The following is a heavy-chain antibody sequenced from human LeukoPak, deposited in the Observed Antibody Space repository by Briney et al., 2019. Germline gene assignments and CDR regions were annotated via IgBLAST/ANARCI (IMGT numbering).Heavy chain of an antibody. Sequence: ASVKVSCKASGYTFTGYSMHWVRQAPGQGLEWMGWINPNSGGTNYAQKFQGRVTMTRDTSISTAYMELSRLRSDDTAIYYCARGEYDILNGYIYYGMDVWGQGTTVTVSS. CDR2: INPNSGGT. V-gene: IGHV1-2*02. D-gene: IGHD3-9*01. CDR1: GYTFTGYS. J-gene: IGHJ6*02. CDR3: ARGEYDILNGYIYYGMDV.